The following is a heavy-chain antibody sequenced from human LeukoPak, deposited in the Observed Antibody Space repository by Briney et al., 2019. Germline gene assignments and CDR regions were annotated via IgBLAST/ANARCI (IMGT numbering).Heavy chain of an antibody. D-gene: IGHD1-26*01. CDR2: ISSSSSYI. CDR1: GFTFSGYS. Sequence: PGRSLRLSCEASGFTFSGYSMNWVRQAPGKGLEWVSSISSSSSYISYAYSVKGRFTISSDHAKHSLYLQINRLRAEDTAVYYCARDTVGSTDYWGQGTLVTVSS. J-gene: IGHJ4*02. CDR3: ARDTVGSTDY. V-gene: IGHV3-21*01.